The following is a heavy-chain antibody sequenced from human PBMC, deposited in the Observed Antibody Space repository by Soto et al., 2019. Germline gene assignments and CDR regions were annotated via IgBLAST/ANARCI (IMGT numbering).Heavy chain of an antibody. CDR3: TRDLFCSGGSCYSPNYYYGMDV. CDR1: GFTFGDYA. CDR2: IRSKAYGGTT. V-gene: IGHV3-49*03. Sequence: TGGSLRLSCTASGFTFGDYAMSWFRQAPGKGLEWVGFIRSKAYGGTTEYAASVKGRFTISRDDSKSIAYLQMNSLKTEDTAVYYCTRDLFCSGGSCYSPNYYYGMDVWGQGTTVTVSS. J-gene: IGHJ6*02. D-gene: IGHD2-15*01.